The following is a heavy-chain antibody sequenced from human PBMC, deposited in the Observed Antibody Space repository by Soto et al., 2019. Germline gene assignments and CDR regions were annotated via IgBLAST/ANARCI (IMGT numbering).Heavy chain of an antibody. Sequence: GGSLRLSCVASGFTFSYYGMHWVRQAPGKGLEWVASIWYDGSNEDYVDSVKGRVTISRDNFKNTLYLQMNSLRAEDTAVYYCARGQSWNYDQYFYYGMDVWGQGTTVTVSS. CDR1: GFTFSYYG. J-gene: IGHJ6*02. D-gene: IGHD1-7*01. V-gene: IGHV3-33*01. CDR2: IWYDGSNE. CDR3: ARGQSWNYDQYFYYGMDV.